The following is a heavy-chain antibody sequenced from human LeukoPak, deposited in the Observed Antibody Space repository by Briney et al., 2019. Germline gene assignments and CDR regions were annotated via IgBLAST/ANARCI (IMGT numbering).Heavy chain of an antibody. CDR1: GFTFSNNA. CDR3: ARADGNSGYYERPLDY. CDR2: ISGSGGTT. V-gene: IGHV3-23*01. J-gene: IGHJ4*02. Sequence: GGSLKLSCTASGFTFSNNAINWVRQAPGQGLKWVASISGSGGTTYYADYVKGRFTITRDNSKNTLYLQMNRLRVEDTAVYYCARADGNSGYYERPLDYWGQGTLVTVSS. D-gene: IGHD3-22*01.